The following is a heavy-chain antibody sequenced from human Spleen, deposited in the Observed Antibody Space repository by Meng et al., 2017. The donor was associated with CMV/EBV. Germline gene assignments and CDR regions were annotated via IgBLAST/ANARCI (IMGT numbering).Heavy chain of an antibody. D-gene: IGHD1-14*01. J-gene: IGHJ4*02. CDR2: SRNKANSYTT. CDR1: GLTFSDHF. CDR3: ARDPENTGFDY. Sequence: WAASGLTFSDHFMDWVRQAPGKGLEWVGRSRNKANSYTTEYAASVKGRFTISRDDSKNSLYLQMNSLKTEDTAVYYCARDPENTGFDYWGQGTLVTVSS. V-gene: IGHV3-72*01.